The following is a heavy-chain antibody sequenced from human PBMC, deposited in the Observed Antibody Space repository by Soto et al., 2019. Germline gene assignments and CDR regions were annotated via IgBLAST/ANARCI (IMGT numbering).Heavy chain of an antibody. CDR2: IYHSGST. CDR3: ARGMRQLYSY. J-gene: IGHJ4*02. Sequence: PSETLSLTCAVSGGSISSGGYSWSWIRQPPGKGLEWIGYIYHSGSTYYNPSLKSRVTISVDRSKNQFSLKLSSVTAADTAVYYCARGMRQLYSYWGQGTLVTVSS. CDR1: GGSISSGGYS. D-gene: IGHD2-2*01. V-gene: IGHV4-30-2*01.